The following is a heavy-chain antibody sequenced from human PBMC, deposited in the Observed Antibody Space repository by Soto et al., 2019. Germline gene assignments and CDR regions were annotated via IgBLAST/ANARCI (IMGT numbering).Heavy chain of an antibody. D-gene: IGHD3-3*01. Sequence: SETLSLTCTVSGGSISSGDYYWSWIRQPPGKGLEWIGYIYYSGSTYYNPSLKSRVTISVDTSKNQLSLKLSSVTAADTAVYYCARAPRYYDFWSGYYDWGQGTLVTVSS. V-gene: IGHV4-30-4*01. CDR3: ARAPRYYDFWSGYYD. CDR1: GGSISSGDYY. J-gene: IGHJ4*02. CDR2: IYYSGST.